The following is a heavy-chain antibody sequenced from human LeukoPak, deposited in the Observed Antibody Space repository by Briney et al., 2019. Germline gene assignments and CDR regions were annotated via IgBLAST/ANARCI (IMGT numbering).Heavy chain of an antibody. CDR3: ARGYYSMDV. J-gene: IGHJ6*02. CDR1: GYTFTGQY. Sequence: ASVKVSCKASGYTFTGQYLYWARQTPGQGLEWMGWINPKTGDTDSAQNFQGRVTMTRDTSITTVYVELSSLTSDNTAVYYCARGYYSMDVWGQGTTVTVSS. V-gene: IGHV1-2*02. CDR2: INPKTGDT.